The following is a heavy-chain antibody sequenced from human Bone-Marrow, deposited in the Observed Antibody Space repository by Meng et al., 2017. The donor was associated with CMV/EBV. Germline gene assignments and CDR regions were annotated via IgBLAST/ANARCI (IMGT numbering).Heavy chain of an antibody. D-gene: IGHD6-6*01. CDR1: GFTFSSYW. J-gene: IGHJ6*02. CDR2: INSDGSST. V-gene: IGHV3-74*01. CDR3: ARNLAYSSSFAYYYSYGMDA. Sequence: GESLKISCAASGFTFSSYWMHWVRQAPGKGLVWVSRINSDGSSTSYADSVKGRFTISRDNAKNTLYLQMNSLRAEDTAVYYCARNLAYSSSFAYYYSYGMDAWGPGNTVNVSS.